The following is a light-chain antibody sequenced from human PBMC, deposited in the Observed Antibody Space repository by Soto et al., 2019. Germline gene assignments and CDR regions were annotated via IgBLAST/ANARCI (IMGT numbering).Light chain of an antibody. Sequence: QSVLTHAASVSMSPGQSIWIPCSGTRSDVGSYNLVSWYQQHPGKAPKRMIYEGSKRPSGVSNRSSGSKSGNTASLTISGLQAEDEADYYCCSYAGSSTFFDVLGTWTKV. J-gene: IGLJ1*01. CDR2: EGS. V-gene: IGLV2-23*03. CDR3: CSYAGSSTFFDV. CDR1: RSDVGSYNL.